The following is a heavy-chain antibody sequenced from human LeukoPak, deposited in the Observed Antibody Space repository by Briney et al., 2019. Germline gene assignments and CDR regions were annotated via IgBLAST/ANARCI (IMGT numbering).Heavy chain of an antibody. CDR2: VYTSGST. V-gene: IGHV4-39*07. Sequence: PSETLSLTCTVSGGSISSSSYYWGWIRQPPGKGLEWIGRVYTSGSTYYNPSLKSRVTISIDTSKNQFSLKLSSVTAADTAVYYCAKNDYYDTSGPNDYWGQGTLVTVSS. D-gene: IGHD3-22*01. J-gene: IGHJ4*02. CDR1: GGSISSSSYY. CDR3: AKNDYYDTSGPNDY.